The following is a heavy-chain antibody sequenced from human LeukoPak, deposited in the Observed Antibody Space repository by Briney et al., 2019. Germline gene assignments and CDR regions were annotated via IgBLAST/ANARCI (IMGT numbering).Heavy chain of an antibody. J-gene: IGHJ4*02. D-gene: IGHD5-18*01. CDR3: ARVGFGGYSYGYVDF. V-gene: IGHV4-39*01. CDR1: AGSISSSGYY. Sequence: SETLSLTCTVSAGSISSSGYYWGWIRQPPGKGLEWIGTIYDSGSTYYNPSLKGRVTISVDTSKNQFSLRLSSVTAADTAVYYCARVGFGGYSYGYVDFWGQGTLVTVSS. CDR2: IYDSGST.